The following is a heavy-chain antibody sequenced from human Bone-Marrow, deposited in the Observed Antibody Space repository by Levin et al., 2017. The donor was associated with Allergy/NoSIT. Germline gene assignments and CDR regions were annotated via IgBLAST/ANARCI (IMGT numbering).Heavy chain of an antibody. V-gene: IGHV3-30*03. Sequence: LSLTCAASGFTFSTYGMHWVRQAPGKGLEWVAVMSYDGNKKYYGDSVKGRFTISRDNSKNTLDLQMNSLRVEDTAVYYCARGRGPLEYYFDYWGQGTLVTVSS. J-gene: IGHJ4*02. CDR1: GFTFSTYG. CDR3: ARGRGPLEYYFDY. D-gene: IGHD3-10*01. CDR2: MSYDGNKK.